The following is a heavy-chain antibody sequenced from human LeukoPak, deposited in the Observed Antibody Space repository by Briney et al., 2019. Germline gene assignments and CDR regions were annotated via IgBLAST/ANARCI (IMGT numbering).Heavy chain of an antibody. Sequence: ASVKVSCKASGYTFTDYGMHWVRQAPGQGPEWMAWINTGNGNAKYSEKFQGRVTITRDTSASTAYMDLSSLRSEDTAVYYCARVPLHDSNKYYYPHWGQGTVVTVTS. CDR2: INTGNGNA. CDR3: ARVPLHDSNKYYYPH. CDR1: GYTFTDYG. V-gene: IGHV1-3*04. J-gene: IGHJ1*01. D-gene: IGHD3-10*01.